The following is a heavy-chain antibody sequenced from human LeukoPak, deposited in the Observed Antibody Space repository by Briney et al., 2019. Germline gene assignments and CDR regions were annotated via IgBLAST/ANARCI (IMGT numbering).Heavy chain of an antibody. Sequence: ASVKVSCKASGYTFTTSMHWVRQAPGQGLEWMGWLNPNSGGTNYAQNFQGRVTMTRDTSINTAYMELRRLRSDDTAVYFCARDSGLDYWGQGTLVTVSS. V-gene: IGHV1-2*02. CDR3: ARDSGLDY. D-gene: IGHD2-15*01. CDR1: GYTFTTS. CDR2: LNPNSGGT. J-gene: IGHJ4*02.